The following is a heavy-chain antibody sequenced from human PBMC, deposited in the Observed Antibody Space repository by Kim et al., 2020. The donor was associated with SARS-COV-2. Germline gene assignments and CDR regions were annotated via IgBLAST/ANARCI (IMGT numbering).Heavy chain of an antibody. J-gene: IGHJ3*02. CDR1: GFTFSSYA. V-gene: IGHV3-30*04. CDR2: ISYDGSNK. D-gene: IGHD3-10*01. Sequence: GGSLRLSCAASGFTFSSYAMHWVRQAPGKGLEWVAVISYDGSNKYYADSVKGRFTISRDNSKNTLYLQMNSLRAEDTAVYYCFLWFGELLLSTDAFDIWGQGTMVTVSS. CDR3: FLWFGELLLSTDAFDI.